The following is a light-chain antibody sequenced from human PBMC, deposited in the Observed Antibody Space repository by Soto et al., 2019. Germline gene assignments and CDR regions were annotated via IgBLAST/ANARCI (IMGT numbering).Light chain of an antibody. CDR2: EVN. CDR1: SSDVGSYYT. Sequence: QSVLTQPASMSGSPGQSITISCTGTSSDVGSYYTVSWFQQHPGKAPKLIIYEVNKRPSGVSDRFSGSKSGNTASLTISGLQAADEAEYYCCSYAGDTTFFVFGTGTKVTVL. J-gene: IGLJ1*01. CDR3: CSYAGDTTFFV. V-gene: IGLV2-23*02.